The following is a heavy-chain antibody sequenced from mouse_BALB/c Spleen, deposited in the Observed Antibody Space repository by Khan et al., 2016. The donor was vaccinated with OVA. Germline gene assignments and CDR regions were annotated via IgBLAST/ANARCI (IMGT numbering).Heavy chain of an antibody. V-gene: IGHV3-2*02. D-gene: IGHD1-1*01. Sequence: VQLKQSGPGLVKPSQSLSLTCTVTGYSITSNYAWNWIRQFPGNKLEWMGYIRYSGSTSYNPSLKSRTSITRDTSKNQFFLQLNSVTTEDTATYYCARKNNYGYAVDYWGQGTSVTVSS. CDR3: ARKNNYGYAVDY. CDR2: IRYSGST. J-gene: IGHJ4*01. CDR1: GYSITSNYA.